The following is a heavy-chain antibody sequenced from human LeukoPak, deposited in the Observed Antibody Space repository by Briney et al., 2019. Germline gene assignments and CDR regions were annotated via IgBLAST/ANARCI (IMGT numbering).Heavy chain of an antibody. CDR3: ARDLFGSGKGYYYGMDV. J-gene: IGHJ6*02. Sequence: ASVKVSCKASDYTFTTYGISWVRQAPGHGREWMGWISAYNGNTNYAQKLQGRDTMTTDTSTSTAYMELRSLRSDDTAVYYCARDLFGSGKGYYYGMDVWGQGTTVTVSS. D-gene: IGHD3-10*01. V-gene: IGHV1-18*01. CDR2: ISAYNGNT. CDR1: DYTFTTYG.